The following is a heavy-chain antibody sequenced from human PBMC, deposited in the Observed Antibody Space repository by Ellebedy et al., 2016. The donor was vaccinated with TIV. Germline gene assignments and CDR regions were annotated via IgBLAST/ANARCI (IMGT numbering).Heavy chain of an antibody. D-gene: IGHD1-1*01. CDR3: ARIQTNWYFNL. CDR2: ISGGSENT. J-gene: IGHJ2*01. V-gene: IGHV3-23*01. Sequence: PGGSLRLSCAASGFTVSSNYMNWVRQAPGKGLEWVSAISGGSENTFYAASVKGRFTISRDNSNNTLYLQLNSLRAEDTALFYCARIQTNWYFNLWGRGTLVTVSS. CDR1: GFTVSSNY.